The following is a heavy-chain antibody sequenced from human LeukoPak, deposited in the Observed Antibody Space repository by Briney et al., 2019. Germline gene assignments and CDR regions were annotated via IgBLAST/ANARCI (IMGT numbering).Heavy chain of an antibody. V-gene: IGHV3-7*01. J-gene: IGHJ4*02. CDR3: ARDRGYSSYDY. D-gene: IGHD6-19*01. Sequence: GGSLRLSCAASGFTFSSYAMNWVRQAPGKGLEWVAAINPDGSGKYFVDSVRGRFTISRDDAENSLYLQMNILRVEDTAVYYCARDRGYSSYDYWGQGTMVTVSS. CDR2: INPDGSGK. CDR1: GFTFSSYA.